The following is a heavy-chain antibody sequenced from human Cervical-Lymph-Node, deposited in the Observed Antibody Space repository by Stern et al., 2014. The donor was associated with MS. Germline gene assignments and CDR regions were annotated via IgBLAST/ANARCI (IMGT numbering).Heavy chain of an antibody. D-gene: IGHD3-22*01. V-gene: IGHV3-30*03. Sequence: VQLVESGGGVVRPGRSLRLSCAASGFTFSSYGMHWVRQAPATGLQWVAFISYDGSNEYYADSVKGRFTISRDNSKNTLYLQTNSLREEDTAVYYCARGVYDIWGQGTLVTVSS. J-gene: IGHJ4*02. CDR2: ISYDGSNE. CDR1: GFTFSSYG. CDR3: ARGVYDI.